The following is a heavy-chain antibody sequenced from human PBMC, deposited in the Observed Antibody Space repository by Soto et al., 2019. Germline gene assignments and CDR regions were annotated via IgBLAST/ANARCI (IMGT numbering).Heavy chain of an antibody. J-gene: IGHJ6*02. D-gene: IGHD2-15*01. CDR3: ARSRVRKLLLNYSYYYGMDV. CDR2: TYYRSKWYN. CDR1: GDSVSSNSAA. V-gene: IGHV6-1*01. Sequence: SQALSLTWAIPGDSVSSNSAAWNWIRQSPARGLEGLGRTYYRSKWYNGYGVAVKSRITINPDTSKPQFSLQLNSVTPEDTAVYYCARSRVRKLLLNYSYYYGMDVWGQGTTVTVSS.